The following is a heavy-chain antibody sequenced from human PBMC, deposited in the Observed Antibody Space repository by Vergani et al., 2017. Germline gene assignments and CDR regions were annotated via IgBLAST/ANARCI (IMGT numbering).Heavy chain of an antibody. V-gene: IGHV1-46*03. D-gene: IGHD6-19*01. Sequence: QVQLVQSGAAVKKPGASVRISCRASGYIVGDFLIHWVRQVPGQGPESMGVLNVRGGSATYGRKFRDRIALTRDMSTCTMFLQLSSLESADPAVYYCARASSSAWCLDHWGQGTPVTVSS. J-gene: IGHJ4*02. CDR3: ARASSSAWCLDH. CDR2: LNVRGGSA. CDR1: GYIVGDFL.